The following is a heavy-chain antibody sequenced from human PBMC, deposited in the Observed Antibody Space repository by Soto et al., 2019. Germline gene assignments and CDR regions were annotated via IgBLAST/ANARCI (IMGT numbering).Heavy chain of an antibody. D-gene: IGHD6-6*01. CDR2: IYYSGST. Sequence: SETLSLTCTVSGGSVSSGSYYWSWIRQPPGKGLEWIGYIYYSGSTNYNPSLKSRVTISVDTSKNQFSLKLRSVTAVDTAVYDCARARGTQYSSSFDYWGQGTLVTVSS. CDR3: ARARGTQYSSSFDY. V-gene: IGHV4-61*01. CDR1: GGSVSSGSYY. J-gene: IGHJ4*02.